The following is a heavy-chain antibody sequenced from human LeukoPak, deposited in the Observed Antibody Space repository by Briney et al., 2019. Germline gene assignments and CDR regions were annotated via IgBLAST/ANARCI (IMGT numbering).Heavy chain of an antibody. CDR1: GGTFSSYA. CDR2: IIPIFGTA. Sequence: GSSVKVSCKASGGTFSSYAISWVRQAPGQGLEWMGGIIPIFGTANYAQKFQGRVTITADESTSTAYMELSSLRSEDTAVYYCARASKVRYFDWLFPSGDYYMDVWGKGTTVTVSS. J-gene: IGHJ6*03. D-gene: IGHD3-9*01. V-gene: IGHV1-69*01. CDR3: ARASKVRYFDWLFPSGDYYMDV.